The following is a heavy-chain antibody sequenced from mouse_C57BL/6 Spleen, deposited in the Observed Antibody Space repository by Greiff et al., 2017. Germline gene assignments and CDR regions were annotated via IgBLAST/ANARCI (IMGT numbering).Heavy chain of an antibody. V-gene: IGHV1-81*01. CDR3: AREDYGNSFSGFAY. Sequence: VQLQQSGAELARPGASVKLSCKASGYTFTSYGISWVKQRTGQGLEWIGEIYPRSGNTYYNEKFKGKATLTADKSSSTAYMELRSLTSEDSAVYFCAREDYGNSFSGFAYWGQGTLVTVSA. CDR2: IYPRSGNT. CDR1: GYTFTSYG. J-gene: IGHJ3*01. D-gene: IGHD2-1*01.